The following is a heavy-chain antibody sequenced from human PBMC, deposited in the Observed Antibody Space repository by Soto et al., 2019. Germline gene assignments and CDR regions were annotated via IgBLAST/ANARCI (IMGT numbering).Heavy chain of an antibody. Sequence: GGSLRLSCAGSGFFFQNYAMHWVRLAPGKGLEWVAYIFYDGSNDNYAESVKGRFTVSRDNSEGMLYLQMNDLRVEDTGVYFCARAMTMTLARIFGMDVWGPGTTVTVSS. CDR3: ARAMTMTLARIFGMDV. CDR1: GFFFQNYA. J-gene: IGHJ6*02. V-gene: IGHV3-33*01. D-gene: IGHD3-3*01. CDR2: IFYDGSND.